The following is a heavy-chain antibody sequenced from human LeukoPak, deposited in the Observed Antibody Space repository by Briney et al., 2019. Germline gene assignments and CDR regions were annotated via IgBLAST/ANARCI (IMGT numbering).Heavy chain of an antibody. CDR3: ARVYRDYYDSSGYYRPDY. D-gene: IGHD3-22*01. CDR2: ISAYNGNT. Sequence: GASVKVSCKASGYTFTSYGISWVRQAPGQGLEWMGWISAYNGNTNYAQKLQGRVTMTTDTSTSTAYMELRSLRSDDTAVYYCARVYRDYYDSSGYYRPDYWGQGTLVTVSS. V-gene: IGHV1-18*01. CDR1: GYTFTSYG. J-gene: IGHJ4*02.